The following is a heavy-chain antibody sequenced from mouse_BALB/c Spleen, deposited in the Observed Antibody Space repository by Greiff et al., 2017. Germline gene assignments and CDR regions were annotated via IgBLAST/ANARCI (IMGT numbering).Heavy chain of an antibody. D-gene: IGHD2-4*01. CDR1: GFNIKDTY. V-gene: IGHV14-3*02. CDR2: IDPANGNT. J-gene: IGHJ4*01. CDR3: ARGVYDYAVDYYAMDY. Sequence: VQLKESGAELVKPGASVKLSCTASGFNIKDTYMHWVKQRPEQGLEWIGRIDPANGNTKYDPKFQGKATITADTSSNTAYLQLSSLPSEYTTVYYDARGVYDYAVDYYAMDYWGQGTSVTVSS.